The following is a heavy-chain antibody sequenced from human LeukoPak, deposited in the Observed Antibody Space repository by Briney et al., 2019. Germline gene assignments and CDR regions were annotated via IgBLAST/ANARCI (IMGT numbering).Heavy chain of an antibody. CDR2: IYTSGST. V-gene: IGHV4-61*02. CDR3: AGTSSGWDYFDY. CDR1: GVSVTSGGYY. D-gene: IGHD6-19*01. J-gene: IGHJ4*02. Sequence: SGTLSLTCTVSGVSVTSGGYYWSWIRQPAGKGLEWIGRIYTSGSTNYNPSLKSRVTVSVDTSKNQFSLKLTSVTAADTAVYYCAGTSSGWDYFDYWGQGTLVTVSS.